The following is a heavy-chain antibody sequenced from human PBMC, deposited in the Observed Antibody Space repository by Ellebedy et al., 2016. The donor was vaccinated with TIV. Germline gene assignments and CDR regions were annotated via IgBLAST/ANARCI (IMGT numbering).Heavy chain of an antibody. V-gene: IGHV3-11*06. Sequence: PGGSLRLSCAASGFSVTDYYMRWIRQAPGKGLECVAYISVDGSYTNYAESVRGRFTISRDNAKSSLHLQMNSLKGDDTTVYFCARFERAPNWFDPWGQGTQVTVSA. CDR2: ISVDGSYT. CDR3: ARFERAPNWFDP. CDR1: GFSVTDYY. D-gene: IGHD2-8*01. J-gene: IGHJ5*02.